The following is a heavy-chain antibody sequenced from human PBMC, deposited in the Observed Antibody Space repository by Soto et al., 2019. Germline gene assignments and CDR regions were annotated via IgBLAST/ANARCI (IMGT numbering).Heavy chain of an antibody. Sequence: SETLSLTCAVYGGSFSGYYWSWIRQPPGKGLEWIGEINHSGSTSYNPSLKGRVTVSVDTSRNQFSLKLSSVTAADTAVYYCAIQGFGATHGRVDVCGQGTTVPVSS. V-gene: IGHV4-34*01. J-gene: IGHJ6*02. CDR3: AIQGFGATHGRVDV. D-gene: IGHD3-10*01. CDR1: GGSFSGYY. CDR2: INHSGST.